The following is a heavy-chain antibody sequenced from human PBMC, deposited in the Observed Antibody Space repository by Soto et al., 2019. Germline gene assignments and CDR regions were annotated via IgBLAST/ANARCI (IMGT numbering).Heavy chain of an antibody. J-gene: IGHJ6*02. CDR1: GGSINSAGYY. CDR2: IYYIGST. V-gene: IGHV4-30-4*01. D-gene: IGHD5-12*01. CDR3: ARAIVVTIRGMEV. Sequence: PSETLSLTCTVSGGSINSAGYYWSWFRHPPGNGLEWIGYIYYIGSTFFNPSLKSRVTISKDTSRNHFSLRMNSATAADPAVYYCARAIVVTIRGMEVWGQGTPITVSS.